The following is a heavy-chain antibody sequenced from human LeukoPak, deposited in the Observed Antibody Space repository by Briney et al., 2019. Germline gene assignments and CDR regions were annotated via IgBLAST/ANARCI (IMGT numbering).Heavy chain of an antibody. CDR2: INHSGST. D-gene: IGHD3-16*01. Sequence: SETLSLTCAVYGGSFSGYYWSWIRQPPGKGLEWIGEINHSGSTNYNPSLKSRVTISVDTSKNQFSLKLSSVTAADTAVYYCGRDGLSDRYVKYYYYYGMDVGGKGTTVTVSS. CDR1: GGSFSGYY. V-gene: IGHV4-34*01. CDR3: GRDGLSDRYVKYYYYYGMDV. J-gene: IGHJ6*04.